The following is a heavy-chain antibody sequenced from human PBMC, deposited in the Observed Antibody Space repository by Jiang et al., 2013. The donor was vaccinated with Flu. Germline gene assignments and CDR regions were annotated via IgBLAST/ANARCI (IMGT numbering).Heavy chain of an antibody. J-gene: IGHJ5*02. D-gene: IGHD3-9*01. Sequence: PEDGETIYAQKFQGRVTMTEDTSTDTAYMELSSLRSEDTAVYYCATPYDILTGYYASWGQGTLVTVSS. CDR2: PEDGET. V-gene: IGHV1-24*01. CDR3: ATPYDILTGYYAS.